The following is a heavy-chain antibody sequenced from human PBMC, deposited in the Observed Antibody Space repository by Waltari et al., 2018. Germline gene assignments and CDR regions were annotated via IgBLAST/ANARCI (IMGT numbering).Heavy chain of an antibody. CDR2: DSGYNGNT. J-gene: IGHJ1*01. V-gene: IGHV1-18*01. CDR3: AKSNGCEADQ. CDR1: GYSFASHG. Sequence: QVQLIQSGAEVKRPGASVRVSCKPSGYSFASHGISWVRQAPGQGLEWIGWDSGYNGNTNYAQRFQGRVTITRDTSTSTAYMDLRGLAYGDTAVDFCAKSNGCEADQWGPGTEVIVSS. D-gene: IGHD5-12*01.